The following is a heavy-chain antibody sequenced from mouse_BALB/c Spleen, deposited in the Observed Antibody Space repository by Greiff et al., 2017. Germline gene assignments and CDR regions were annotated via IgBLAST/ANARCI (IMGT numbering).Heavy chain of an antibody. Sequence: DVKLVESGGGLVKPGGSLKLSCAASGFTFSSYAMSWVRQTPEKRLEWVATISSGGSYTYYPDSVKGRFTISRDNAKNTLYLQMSSLRSEDTAMYYCAGGYDAFDYWGQGTTLTVSS. CDR2: ISSGGSYT. CDR3: AGGYDAFDY. CDR1: GFTFSSYA. V-gene: IGHV5-9-3*01. D-gene: IGHD2-2*01. J-gene: IGHJ2*01.